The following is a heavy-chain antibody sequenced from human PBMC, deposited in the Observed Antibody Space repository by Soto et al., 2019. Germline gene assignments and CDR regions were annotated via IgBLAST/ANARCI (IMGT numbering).Heavy chain of an antibody. D-gene: IGHD3-22*01. Sequence: GGSLRLSCAASGFTFSSYAMSWVRQAPGKGLEWVSAISGSGGSTYYADSVKGQFTISRDNSKNTLYLQMNSLRAEDTAVYYCAKDLSSPPMIVMVTHYPWAYDAFDIWGQGTMVTVS. CDR1: GFTFSSYA. J-gene: IGHJ3*02. CDR3: AKDLSSPPMIVMVTHYPWAYDAFDI. CDR2: ISGSGGST. V-gene: IGHV3-23*01.